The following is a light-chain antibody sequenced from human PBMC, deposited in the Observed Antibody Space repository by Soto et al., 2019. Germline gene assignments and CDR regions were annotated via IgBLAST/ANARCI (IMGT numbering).Light chain of an antibody. CDR1: QSVSSSY. CDR2: GAS. V-gene: IGKV3-20*01. Sequence: EIVLTQSPGTLSLSPGERATLSCRASQSVSSSYLAWYQQKPGQAPRLLIYGASSRATGIPDRFSGSGSGTDFTLTISRLEPEDFAVYYGQQDGSSPFTFGPGTKVDIK. J-gene: IGKJ3*01. CDR3: QQDGSSPFT.